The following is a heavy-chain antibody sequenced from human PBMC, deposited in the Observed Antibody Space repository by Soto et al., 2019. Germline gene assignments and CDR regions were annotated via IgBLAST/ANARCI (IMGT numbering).Heavy chain of an antibody. J-gene: IGHJ4*02. CDR1: GGSISSGGYS. CDR3: ARCEVVALGY. Sequence: PSETLSLTCAVSGGSISSGGYSWSWIRHPPGKGLEWIGYIYHSGSTYYNPSLKSRVTILVDRSKNQFSLKLSSVTAADTAVYYCARCEVVALGYWGQGTLVTVSS. CDR2: IYHSGST. V-gene: IGHV4-30-2*01. D-gene: IGHD2-15*01.